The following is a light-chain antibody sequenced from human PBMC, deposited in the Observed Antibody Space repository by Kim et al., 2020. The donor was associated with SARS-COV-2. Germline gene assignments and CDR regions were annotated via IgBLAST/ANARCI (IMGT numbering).Light chain of an antibody. CDR1: QSISSNY. CDR3: QQYGGSLQT. Sequence: LCPGERATLSCRASQSISSNYLAWYQQTPGQAPTLLIYGASSRATGIPDRFRGSGSGTDFTLIITRLEPEDFAVYYCQQYGGSLQTFGQGTKLEI. CDR2: GAS. J-gene: IGKJ2*01. V-gene: IGKV3-20*01.